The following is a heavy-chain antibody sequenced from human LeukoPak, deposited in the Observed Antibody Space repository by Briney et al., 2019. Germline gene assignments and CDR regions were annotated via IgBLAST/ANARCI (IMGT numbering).Heavy chain of an antibody. D-gene: IGHD4-17*01. CDR3: AREDYGDYPYGMDV. CDR1: GYTFTSYG. CDR2: ISAYNGNT. J-gene: IGHJ6*02. Sequence: ASVKVSCKASGYTFTSYGISCVRQAPGQGLEWMGWISAYNGNTNYAQKLQGRVTMTTDTSTSTAYIELRSLRSDDTAVYYCAREDYGDYPYGMDVWGQGTTVTVSS. V-gene: IGHV1-18*01.